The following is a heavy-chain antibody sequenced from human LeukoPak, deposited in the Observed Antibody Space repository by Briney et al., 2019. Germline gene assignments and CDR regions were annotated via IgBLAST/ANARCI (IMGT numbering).Heavy chain of an antibody. V-gene: IGHV1-2*02. CDR1: GYTFTGYY. CDR3: ARQGAGGESFDY. J-gene: IGHJ4*02. CDR2: INPNSGGT. D-gene: IGHD2-21*01. Sequence: ASVTVSCKASGYTFTGYYMHWVRQAPGQGLEWMGWINPNSGGTNYAQNFQGRVTMTRDTSISTAYMELSRLTSDDTAVYYCARQGAGGESFDYWGQGTLVTVSS.